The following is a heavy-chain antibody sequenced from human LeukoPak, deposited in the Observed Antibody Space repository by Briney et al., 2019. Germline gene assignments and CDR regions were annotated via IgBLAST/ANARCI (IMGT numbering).Heavy chain of an antibody. CDR2: IIPILGIA. D-gene: IGHD3-3*01. V-gene: IGHV1-69*02. CDR3: ARGVLEWLSFDY. J-gene: IGHJ4*02. Sequence: SVKVSCKASGGTFSSYTISWVRQAPGQGLEWMGRIIPILGIANYAQKFQGRVTITADKSTSTAYMELSSLRSEDTAVYYCARGVLEWLSFDYWGQGTLLTVSS. CDR1: GGTFSSYT.